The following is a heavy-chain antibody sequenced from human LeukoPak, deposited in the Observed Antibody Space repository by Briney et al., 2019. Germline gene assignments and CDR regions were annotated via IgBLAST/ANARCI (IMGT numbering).Heavy chain of an antibody. J-gene: IGHJ4*02. V-gene: IGHV4-59*08. D-gene: IGHD6-13*01. Sequence: SETLSLTCTVSGGSLSSYYWSWIRQPPGKGLEWIGYIYYSGSTNYNPPLKSRVTISVDTSKNQFSLKLSSVTAADTAVYYCASQIDSSSWPTHFDYWGQGTQVTVSS. CDR1: GGSLSSYY. CDR2: IYYSGST. CDR3: ASQIDSSSWPTHFDY.